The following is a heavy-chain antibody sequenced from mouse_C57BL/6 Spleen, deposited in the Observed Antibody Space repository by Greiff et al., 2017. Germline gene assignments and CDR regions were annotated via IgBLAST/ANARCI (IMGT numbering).Heavy chain of an antibody. J-gene: IGHJ2*01. CDR3: AREGYYGSFDY. Sequence: QVQLQQSGAELVKPGASVKISCKASGYAFRSYWMTWVKQRPGKGLEWIGQIYPGDGDTNYNGKFKGKATLTADKSSSTAYMQLRSLSSEDSAVYFCAREGYYGSFDYWGQGTTLTVSS. CDR2: IYPGDGDT. CDR1: GYAFRSYW. D-gene: IGHD1-1*01. V-gene: IGHV1-80*01.